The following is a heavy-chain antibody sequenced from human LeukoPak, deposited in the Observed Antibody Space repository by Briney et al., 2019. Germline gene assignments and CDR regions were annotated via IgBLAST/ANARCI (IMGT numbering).Heavy chain of an antibody. V-gene: IGHV3-21*06. Sequence: TPGGSLRLSCAASGFTVSSNYMSWVRQAPGKGLEWVSSLSSGSIYIYYADAVRGRFSITRDNAQNSVFLHMSSLRVEDTAVYYCARDWAKTGYCGTTHCADAFDVWGQGTVVTVSS. D-gene: IGHD2-2*01. J-gene: IGHJ3*01. CDR3: ARDWAKTGYCGTTHCADAFDV. CDR1: GFTVSSNY. CDR2: LSSGSIYI.